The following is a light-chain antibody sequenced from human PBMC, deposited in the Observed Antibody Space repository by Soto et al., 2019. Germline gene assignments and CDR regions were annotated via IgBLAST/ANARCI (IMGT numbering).Light chain of an antibody. Sequence: QSALTQPASVSGSPGQSITIPCTGTSSNVGGYQYVSWYQQHPGKAPKLMIYEVSKRPSGVPDRFSGSKSGNTASLTVSGLQAEDEADYYCSSYAGSNNWVFGGGTKLTVL. CDR2: EVS. V-gene: IGLV2-8*01. CDR3: SSYAGSNNWV. J-gene: IGLJ2*01. CDR1: SSNVGGYQY.